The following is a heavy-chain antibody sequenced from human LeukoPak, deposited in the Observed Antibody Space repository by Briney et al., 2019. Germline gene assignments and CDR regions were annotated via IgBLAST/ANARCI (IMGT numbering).Heavy chain of an antibody. J-gene: IGHJ4*02. Sequence: SETLSLTCTVSGGSISSYYWSWIRQPPGKGLEWIGYIYYTGSTNYNPSLKSRVTISVDTSNNHFSLKLTSVTAADTAVYYCARGAYQLDSWGQGTLVTVSS. D-gene: IGHD2-2*01. V-gene: IGHV4-59*01. CDR1: GGSISSYY. CDR3: ARGAYQLDS. CDR2: IYYTGST.